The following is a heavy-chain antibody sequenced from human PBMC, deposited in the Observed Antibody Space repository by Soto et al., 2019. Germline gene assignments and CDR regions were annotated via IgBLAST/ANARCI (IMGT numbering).Heavy chain of an antibody. D-gene: IGHD3-10*01. V-gene: IGHV3-23*01. CDR3: MRPAPRGRHYFYFGMDV. J-gene: IGHJ6*02. CDR2: SSSSGGST. Sequence: VGSLILSCSASGFTFSTFAMSWVRQAPGKGLEWVSGSSSSGGSTYYADSVKGRFTISRDNSKNTLFLRMNRPRVEDTAVYYCMRPAPRGRHYFYFGMDVWGQGTTVTVSS. CDR1: GFTFSTFA.